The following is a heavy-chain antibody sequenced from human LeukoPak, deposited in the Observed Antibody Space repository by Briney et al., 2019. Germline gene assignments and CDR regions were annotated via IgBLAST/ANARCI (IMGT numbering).Heavy chain of an antibody. Sequence: GGSLRLSWAAAGCTCSSYSGKGGRQAAGGGQELGSAISSSSTYIHYAESVKGRFTISRDNAKNSLFLQMNSLRAEDTAVYYCARPYYYGSGSYSDYWYFDLWGRGTLVTVSS. CDR1: GCTCSSYS. D-gene: IGHD3-10*01. J-gene: IGHJ2*01. V-gene: IGHV3-21*01. CDR2: ISSSSTYI. CDR3: ARPYYYGSGSYSDYWYFDL.